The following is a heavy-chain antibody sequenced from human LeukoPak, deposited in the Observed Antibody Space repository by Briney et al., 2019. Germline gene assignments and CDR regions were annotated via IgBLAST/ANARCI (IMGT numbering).Heavy chain of an antibody. CDR2: VYPADSDA. J-gene: IGHJ2*01. CDR3: ARRRTWHFDL. Sequence: GESLKIFCRGSGYRFTNYWIGWVRQLPGKGLEYVGVVYPADSDATYSPSFQGQVTFSADKSTDTAYVQWGSLKASDTAMYYCARRRTWHFDLWGRGTLVTVSS. D-gene: IGHD3/OR15-3a*01. V-gene: IGHV5-51*01. CDR1: GYRFTNYW.